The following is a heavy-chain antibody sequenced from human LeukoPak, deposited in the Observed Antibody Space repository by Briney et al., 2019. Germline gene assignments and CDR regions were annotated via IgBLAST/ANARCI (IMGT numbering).Heavy chain of an antibody. D-gene: IGHD3-22*01. V-gene: IGHV3-23*01. CDR3: AKPRLYYYDSSGYFLPSSYFDC. CDR2: ISGSGGST. CDR1: GFTFSSYA. Sequence: GGSLRLSCAASGFTFSSYAMSWVRQAPGKGLEWVSAISGSGGSTYYADSVKGRFTISRDNSKNTLYLQMNSLRAEDTAVYYCAKPRLYYYDSSGYFLPSSYFDCWGQGTLVTISS. J-gene: IGHJ4*02.